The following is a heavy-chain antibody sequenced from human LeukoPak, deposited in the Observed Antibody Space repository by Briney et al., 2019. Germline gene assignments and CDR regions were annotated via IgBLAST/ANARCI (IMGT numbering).Heavy chain of an antibody. J-gene: IGHJ5*02. CDR1: GGSISSYC. CDR3: ARDRNQWLRGPFDP. CDR2: IYYSGST. Sequence: SETLSLTCTVSGGSISSYCWNWIRQPPGKGLEWIGYIYYSGSTKYNPSLKSRVTISVDTSKNQFSLKLTSVTAADTAMYYCARDRNQWLRGPFDPWGQGTLVTVSS. V-gene: IGHV4-59*01. D-gene: IGHD6-19*01.